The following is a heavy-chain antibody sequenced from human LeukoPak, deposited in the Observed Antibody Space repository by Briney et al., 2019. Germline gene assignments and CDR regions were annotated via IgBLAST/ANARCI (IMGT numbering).Heavy chain of an antibody. CDR1: GYTFTSYG. CDR3: ARDLKDIVVVVAATHFDY. V-gene: IGHV1-18*01. D-gene: IGHD2-15*01. CDR2: ISAYNGNT. J-gene: IGHJ4*02. Sequence: VASVKVSCKASGYTFTSYGISWVRQAPGQGLEWMGWISAYNGNTNYAQKLQGRVTMTTDTSTSTAYMELRSLRSDDTAVYYCARDLKDIVVVVAATHFDYWGQGTPVTVSS.